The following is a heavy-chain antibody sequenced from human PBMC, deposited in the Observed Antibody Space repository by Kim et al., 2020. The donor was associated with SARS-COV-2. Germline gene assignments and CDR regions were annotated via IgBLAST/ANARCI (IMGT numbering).Heavy chain of an antibody. D-gene: IGHD2-21*02. J-gene: IGHJ6*02. V-gene: IGHV3-53*01. CDR2: T. CDR3: ARGVVTRGMDV. Sequence: TYTAGSGKGRFTIYRDNSKNTLYLQMSRLRAEDTAVYYCARGVVTRGMDVWGQGTTVTVSS.